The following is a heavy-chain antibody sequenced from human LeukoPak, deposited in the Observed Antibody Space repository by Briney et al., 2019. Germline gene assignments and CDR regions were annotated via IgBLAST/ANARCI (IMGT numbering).Heavy chain of an antibody. V-gene: IGHV1-2*02. J-gene: IGHJ4*02. D-gene: IGHD6-13*01. CDR1: GYTFTSFY. CDR3: ARGAGTSWFDY. CDR2: IDPNSGGT. Sequence: ASVTVSCTASGYTFTSFYMHWVRQAPGQGREWMGWIDPNSGGTNFAQKFQGRVTMTRDTSITTAYMELSRLTSDDTAVYYCARGAGTSWFDYWGQGSLVIVSS.